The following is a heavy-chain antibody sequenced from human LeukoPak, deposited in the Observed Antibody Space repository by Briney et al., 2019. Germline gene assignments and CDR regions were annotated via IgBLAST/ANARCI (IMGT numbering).Heavy chain of an antibody. V-gene: IGHV6-1*01. CDR1: GDSVSSNSAA. D-gene: IGHD7-27*01. CDR2: TYYRSKWYN. J-gene: IGHJ3*02. Sequence: SQTLSLTCAISGDSVSSNSAAWNWIRQSPSRGLEWLGRTYYRSKWYNDYALSVKSRITINPDTSKNQFSLRLNSVTPEDTAVYYCARDVWVKTGDSLDIWGQGTMVTVSS. CDR3: ARDVWVKTGDSLDI.